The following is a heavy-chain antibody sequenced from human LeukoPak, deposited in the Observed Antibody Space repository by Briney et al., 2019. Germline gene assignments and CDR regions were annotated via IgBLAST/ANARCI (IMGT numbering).Heavy chain of an antibody. Sequence: SETLSLTCTVSGGSISSGSYYWSWIRQPAGKGLEWIGRIYTSGSTNYNPSLKSRVTISVDTSKNQFSLKLSSVTAADTAVYYCAGDFWSGYYGPDYYYYYMDVWGKGTTVTVSS. V-gene: IGHV4-61*02. J-gene: IGHJ6*03. CDR1: GGSISSGSYY. CDR2: IYTSGST. D-gene: IGHD3-3*01. CDR3: AGDFWSGYYGPDYYYYYMDV.